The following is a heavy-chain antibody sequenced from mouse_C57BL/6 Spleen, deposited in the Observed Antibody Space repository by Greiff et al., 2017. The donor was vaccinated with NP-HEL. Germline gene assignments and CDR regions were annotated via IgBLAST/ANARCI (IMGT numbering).Heavy chain of an antibody. J-gene: IGHJ4*01. CDR1: GFNIKDDY. Sequence: EVQLQESGAELVRPGASVKLSCTASGFNIKDDYMHWVKQRPEQGLEWIGWIDPENGDTEYASKFQGKATITADTSSNTAYLQLSSLTSEDTAVYYCSYYTMDYWGQGTSVTVSS. CDR3: SYYTMDY. V-gene: IGHV14-4*01. CDR2: IDPENGDT.